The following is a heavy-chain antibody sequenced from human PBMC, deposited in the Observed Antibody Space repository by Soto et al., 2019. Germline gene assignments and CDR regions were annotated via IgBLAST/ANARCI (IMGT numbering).Heavy chain of an antibody. CDR2: INSDGSAT. Sequence: EVQLVDSGGDLVQPGGSLRLSCAASGFTFSSYWMHWVRQAPGKGLVWVSRINSDGSATNYADSVKGRFTISRDNAKNTLYLQMNSLRAEDTAMYFCVRGVVAANCLDYWGQGALVTVSS. CDR3: VRGVVAANCLDY. D-gene: IGHD2-15*01. J-gene: IGHJ4*02. V-gene: IGHV3-74*01. CDR1: GFTFSSYW.